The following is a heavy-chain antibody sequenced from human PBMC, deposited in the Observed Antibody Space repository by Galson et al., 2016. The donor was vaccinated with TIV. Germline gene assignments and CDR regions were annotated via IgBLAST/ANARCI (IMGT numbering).Heavy chain of an antibody. J-gene: IGHJ4*02. D-gene: IGHD5-18*01. Sequence: QSGAEVKKPGESLKISCKASGYSLSSFWVGWVRQTPGKGLEWMGIIYPRDSDIKYSPSFQGQVTISADESVSTAYLQWSSLKASDTAIYYRARAPGYSGYSYGYFDSWGQGTLVTVSS. CDR2: IYPRDSDI. CDR1: GYSLSSFW. CDR3: ARAPGYSGYSYGYFDS. V-gene: IGHV5-51*03.